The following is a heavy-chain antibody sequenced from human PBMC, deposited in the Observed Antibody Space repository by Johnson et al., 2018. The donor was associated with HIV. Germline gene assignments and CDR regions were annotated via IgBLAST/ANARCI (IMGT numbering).Heavy chain of an antibody. D-gene: IGHD2-2*01. Sequence: VQLVESGGGVVRPGGSLTLSCEASAFTFDDYGMSWVRQAPGKGLEWVAVIWSDGSNKYYADSVKGRFTISRDNSKNTLFLQMNSLRAEDTAVYYCARGIQPDAFDIWGQGTMVTVSS. CDR3: ARGIQPDAFDI. J-gene: IGHJ3*02. CDR2: IWSDGSNK. V-gene: IGHV3-33*08. CDR1: AFTFDDYG.